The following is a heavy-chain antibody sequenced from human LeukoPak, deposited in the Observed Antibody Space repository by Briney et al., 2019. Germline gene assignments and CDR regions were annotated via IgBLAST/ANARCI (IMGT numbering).Heavy chain of an antibody. V-gene: IGHV3-9*01. CDR3: AKDIYGSGSI. CDR1: GFTFSSYG. CDR2: ISWNSGSI. D-gene: IGHD3-10*01. Sequence: PGGSLRLSCAASGFTFSSYGMHWVRQAPGKGLEWVSGISWNSGSIGYADSVKGRFTISRDNAKNSLYLQMNSLRAEDTALYYCAKDIYGSGSIWGQGTMVTVSS. J-gene: IGHJ3*02.